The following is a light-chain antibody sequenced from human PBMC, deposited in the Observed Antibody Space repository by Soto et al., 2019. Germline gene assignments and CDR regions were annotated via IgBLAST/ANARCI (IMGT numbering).Light chain of an antibody. J-gene: IGLJ2*01. CDR3: AAWDDSLSGVV. V-gene: IGLV1-47*01. CDR2: RNN. CDR1: SSNIGSNY. Sequence: QSVLTQPPSASGTPGQRVTISCSGSSSNIGSNYVYWYQQFPGTAPKLLIYRNNQRPSGVADRFSGSKSDTSASLAISGLRSEDEADYYCAAWDDSLSGVVFGGGTKLTVL.